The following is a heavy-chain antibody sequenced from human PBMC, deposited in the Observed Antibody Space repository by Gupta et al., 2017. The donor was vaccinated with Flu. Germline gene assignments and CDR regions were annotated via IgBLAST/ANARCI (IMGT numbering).Heavy chain of an antibody. D-gene: IGHD3-10*01. J-gene: IGHJ6*02. CDR1: GYTFTGYY. Sequence: QVQLVQSGAEVKKPGASVKVSCKASGYTFTGYYMHWVRQAPGQGLEWMGWINPNSGGKNYAQKVQGRVTMTRDTSISTAYMELSRLRSDDTAVYYCARGGCGEGRYGMDVGGQGTTVTVSS. V-gene: IGHV1-2*02. CDR3: ARGGCGEGRYGMDV. CDR2: INPNSGGK.